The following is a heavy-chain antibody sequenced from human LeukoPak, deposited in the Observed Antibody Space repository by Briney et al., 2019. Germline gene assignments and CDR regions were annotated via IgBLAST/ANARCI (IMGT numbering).Heavy chain of an antibody. CDR2: ISYDGSNK. Sequence: PGRSLRLSCAASGFTFSNYAMHWVRQAPGKGLEWVAVISYDGSNKYYADSVKGRFIISRDNSKNTLYLQMNSLRAEDTAVYYCAREPYSSGWYFSYYFDYWGQGTLVTVSS. V-gene: IGHV3-30-3*01. CDR3: AREPYSSGWYFSYYFDY. CDR1: GFTFSNYA. D-gene: IGHD6-19*01. J-gene: IGHJ4*02.